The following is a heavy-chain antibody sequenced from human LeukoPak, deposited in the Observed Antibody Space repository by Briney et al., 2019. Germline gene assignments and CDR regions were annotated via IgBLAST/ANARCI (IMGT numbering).Heavy chain of an antibody. CDR2: VYTSGST. Sequence: KPSETLSLTCTVSGASISSGSYYWSWIRQPAGKGLEWIGRVYTSGSTNYNPSLKSRVTISVDTSKNQFSLKLSSVTAADTAVYYCARHHLRSGWFDPWGQGTLVTVSS. V-gene: IGHV4-61*02. CDR3: ARHHLRSGWFDP. J-gene: IGHJ5*02. CDR1: GASISSGSYY.